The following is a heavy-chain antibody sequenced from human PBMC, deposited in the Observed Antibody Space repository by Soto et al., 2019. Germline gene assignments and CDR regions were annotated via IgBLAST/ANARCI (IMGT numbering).Heavy chain of an antibody. CDR3: ARDFMIAAARRAFDI. Sequence: VGSLRLSCAASGFTFSSYAMHWVRQAPGKGLEWVAVISYDGSNKYYADSVKGRFTISRDNSKNTLYLQMNSLRAEDTAVYYCARDFMIAAARRAFDIWGQGTMVTVSS. D-gene: IGHD6-13*01. CDR2: ISYDGSNK. J-gene: IGHJ3*02. V-gene: IGHV3-30-3*01. CDR1: GFTFSSYA.